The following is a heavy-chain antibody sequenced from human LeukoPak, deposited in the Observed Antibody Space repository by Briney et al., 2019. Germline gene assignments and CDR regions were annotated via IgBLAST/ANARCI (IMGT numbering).Heavy chain of an antibody. J-gene: IGHJ4*02. D-gene: IGHD3-16*01. CDR3: ATGGGSTPGVD. CDR1: GASFSRGGYY. V-gene: IGHV4-31*11. CDR2: IYYNGGT. Sequence: SQTLSLTCAVSGASFSRGGYYWSWIRQHPGKGLEWIGYIYYNGGTYYNPSLRSRVTISLDTSNNHFSLKLSSVTVADTAVYYWATGGGSTPGVDWGRGTLVTVSS.